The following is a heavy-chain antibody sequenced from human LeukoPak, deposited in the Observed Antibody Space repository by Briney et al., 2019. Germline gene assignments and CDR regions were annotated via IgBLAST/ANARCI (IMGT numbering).Heavy chain of an antibody. CDR3: ARGKTIFGVVIPRSYMDV. Sequence: PSETLSLTCSVSGGSIASSSYYWGWIRQPPGKGLEWIGSVYHSGRTFYNPSLKSRVTISVDTSKNQFSLKLSSVTAADTAVYYCARGKTIFGVVIPRSYMDVWGKGTTVTVSS. J-gene: IGHJ6*03. CDR1: GGSIASSSYY. CDR2: VYHSGRT. D-gene: IGHD3-3*01. V-gene: IGHV4-39*07.